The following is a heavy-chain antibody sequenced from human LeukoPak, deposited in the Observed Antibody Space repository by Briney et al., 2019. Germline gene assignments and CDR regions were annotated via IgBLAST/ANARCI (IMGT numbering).Heavy chain of an antibody. D-gene: IGHD2-15*01. CDR1: XYTFTGYY. J-gene: IGHJ4*02. CDR2: INPNSGGT. V-gene: IGHV1-2*02. CDR3: AIKYCSGGSCYLDFDY. Sequence: XXXXYTFTGYYMXWVRQAPGQGLEWMGWINPNSGGTNYAQKFQGRVTITRDTSISTAYMELSRLRSDDTAVYYCAIKYCSGGSCYLDFDYWGQGTLVTVSS.